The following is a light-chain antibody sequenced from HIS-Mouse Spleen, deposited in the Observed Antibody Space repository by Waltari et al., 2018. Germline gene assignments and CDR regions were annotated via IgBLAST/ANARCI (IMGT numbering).Light chain of an antibody. J-gene: IGLJ3*02. CDR3: CSYAGSSTWV. Sequence: QSALTQPASVSGAPGQSIPIPCTGTSSDVGRYILVSWYQQHPGKAPKLMIYEGSKRPSGVSNRFSGSKSGNTASLTISGLQAEDEADYYCCSYAGSSTWVFGGGTKLTVL. V-gene: IGLV2-23*01. CDR2: EGS. CDR1: SSDVGRYIL.